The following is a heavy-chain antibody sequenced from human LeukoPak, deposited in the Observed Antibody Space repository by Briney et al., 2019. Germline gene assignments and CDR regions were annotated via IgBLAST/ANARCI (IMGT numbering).Heavy chain of an antibody. CDR3: AKDRRSSGWYGDDAFDI. V-gene: IGHV3-9*01. CDR1: GFTFDDYA. J-gene: IGHJ3*02. D-gene: IGHD6-19*01. CDR2: ISWNSGSI. Sequence: GGSLRLSCAASGFTFDDYAMHWVRQAPGKGLEWVSGISWNSGSIGYADSVKGRFTISRDNAKNSLYLQMNSLRAEDTALYYCAKDRRSSGWYGDDAFDIWGQGTMVTVSS.